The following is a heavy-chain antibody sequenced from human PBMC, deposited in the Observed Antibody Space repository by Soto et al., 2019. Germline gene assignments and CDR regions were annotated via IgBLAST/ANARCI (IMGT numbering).Heavy chain of an antibody. CDR1: GFTLRNYA. J-gene: IGHJ4*02. CDR2: ISANDVGT. D-gene: IGHD3-16*01. V-gene: IGHV3-23*01. Sequence: GGSLRLSCEASGFTLRNYAMTWIRQAPGKGLDWVSLISANDVGTYYAESVKTRFTISTDTSKNQFSLQLNSVTPEDTAVYYCARGDQGFDYWGQGALVTVSS. CDR3: ARGDQGFDY.